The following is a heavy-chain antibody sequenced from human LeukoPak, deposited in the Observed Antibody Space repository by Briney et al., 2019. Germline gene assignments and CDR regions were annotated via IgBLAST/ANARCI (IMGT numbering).Heavy chain of an antibody. CDR1: GFTFSSYG. V-gene: IGHV3-33*08. D-gene: IGHD3-9*01. J-gene: IGHJ4*02. Sequence: QSGGSLRLSCLASGFTFSSYGMHWVRQAPGKGLEWVAVIWYDGSNKYYADSVKGRFTISRDNSKNTLYLQMNSLRAEDTAVYYCARAEWDYDILTGYPPGDYWGQGTLVTVSS. CDR2: IWYDGSNK. CDR3: ARAEWDYDILTGYPPGDY.